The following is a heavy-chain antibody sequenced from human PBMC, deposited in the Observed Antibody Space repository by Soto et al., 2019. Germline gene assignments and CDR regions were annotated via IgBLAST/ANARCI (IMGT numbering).Heavy chain of an antibody. CDR3: ARAYTDYVEYFQH. CDR1: GFIIGNFG. D-gene: IGHD3-16*01. J-gene: IGHJ1*01. V-gene: IGHV3-23*01. Sequence: GGSLRLSCASSGFIIGNFGMSLVRQAPGKGLEWLSGLTTAAYYADSVRGRFIISRDDSKNTLYLQMNSLSAEDTAVYYCARAYTDYVEYFQHWGQGALVTVSS. CDR2: LTTAA.